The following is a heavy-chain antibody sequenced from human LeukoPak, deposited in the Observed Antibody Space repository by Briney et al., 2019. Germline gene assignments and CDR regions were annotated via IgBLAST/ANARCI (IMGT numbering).Heavy chain of an antibody. V-gene: IGHV3-48*03. CDR1: GFTSSSYE. CDR3: AGIGCDSSSFFLGDAFDI. CDR2: ISSSGSTR. D-gene: IGHD6-13*01. J-gene: IGHJ3*02. Sequence: GGSLRLSCAASGFTSSSYEMNWVRQAPGKGLGWVSYISSSGSTRYYADSVKGRFTISRDNAKNSLYLQMNSLRAEDTAVYYCAGIGCDSSSFFLGDAFDIWGQGTMVTVSS.